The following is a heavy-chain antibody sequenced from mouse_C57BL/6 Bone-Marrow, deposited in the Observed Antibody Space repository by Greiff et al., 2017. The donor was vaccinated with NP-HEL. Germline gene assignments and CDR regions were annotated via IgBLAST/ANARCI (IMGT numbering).Heavy chain of an antibody. CDR1: GYTFTSYG. J-gene: IGHJ4*01. V-gene: IGHV1-81*01. CDR2: IYPRSGNT. Sequence: VQLQESGAELARPGASVKLSCKASGYTFTSYGISWVKQRTGQGLEWIGEIYPRSGNTYYNEKFKGKATLTADKSSSTAYMELRSLTSEDSAVYFCARMSNFYYAMDYWGQGTSVTVSS. CDR3: ARMSNFYYAMDY. D-gene: IGHD2-5*01.